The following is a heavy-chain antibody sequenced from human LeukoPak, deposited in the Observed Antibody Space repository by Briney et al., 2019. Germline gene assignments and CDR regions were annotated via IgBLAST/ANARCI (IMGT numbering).Heavy chain of an antibody. V-gene: IGHV3-7*01. CDR3: ARCDDSSGSLYYYYYYMDV. D-gene: IGHD3-22*01. Sequence: GGSLRLSCAASGFTFSSYWMSWVRQAPGKGLEWVANIKQDGSEKYYVDSVKGRFTISRDNAKNSLYLQMNSLRAEDTTVYYCARCDDSSGSLYYYYYYMDVWGKGTTVTISS. CDR2: IKQDGSEK. J-gene: IGHJ6*03. CDR1: GFTFSSYW.